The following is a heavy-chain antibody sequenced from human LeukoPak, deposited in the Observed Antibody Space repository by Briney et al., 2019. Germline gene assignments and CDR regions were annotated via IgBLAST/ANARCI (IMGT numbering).Heavy chain of an antibody. V-gene: IGHV3-30*18. D-gene: IGHD6-19*01. CDR3: AKDCRGMSSGWYGPSWGMDV. Sequence: GGSLRLSCAASGFTFSSYGMHWVRQAPGKGLEWVAVISYDGSNKYYADSVKGRFTISRDNSKNTLYLQMNSLRAEDTAVYYCAKDCRGMSSGWYGPSWGMDVWGQGTTVTVSS. J-gene: IGHJ6*02. CDR1: GFTFSSYG. CDR2: ISYDGSNK.